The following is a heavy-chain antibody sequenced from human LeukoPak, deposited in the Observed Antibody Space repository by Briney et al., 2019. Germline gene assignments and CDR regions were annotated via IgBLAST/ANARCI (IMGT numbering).Heavy chain of an antibody. V-gene: IGHV3-74*01. CDR2: INSDGSNT. D-gene: IGHD3-3*01. CDR3: ARGGFGHNMDV. J-gene: IGHJ6*03. Sequence: PGGSLRLSCAASGFTFSGYWMHWVRQAPGKGPVWVSRINSDGSNTIYADSVKGRFTISRDNAKNTVYLQMNSLRVEDTAIYYCARGGFGHNMDVWGEGTTVTVSS. CDR1: GFTFSGYW.